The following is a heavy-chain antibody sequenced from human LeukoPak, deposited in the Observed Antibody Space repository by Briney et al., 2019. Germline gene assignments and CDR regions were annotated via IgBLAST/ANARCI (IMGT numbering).Heavy chain of an antibody. CDR3: ASGKVQDTAMVYDAFDI. V-gene: IGHV1-8*01. CDR2: MNPNSGNT. Sequence: ASVKVSCKASGYTFTSYDINWVRQATGQGLEWMGWMNPNSGNTGYAQKLQGRVTMTRNTSISTAYMELSSLRSEDTAVYYCASGKVQDTAMVYDAFDIWGQGTMVTVSS. D-gene: IGHD5-18*01. CDR1: GYTFTSYD. J-gene: IGHJ3*02.